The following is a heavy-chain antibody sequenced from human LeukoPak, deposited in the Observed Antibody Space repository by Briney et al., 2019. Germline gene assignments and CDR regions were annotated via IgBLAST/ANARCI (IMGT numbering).Heavy chain of an antibody. J-gene: IGHJ4*02. CDR3: ARFDPGVHPGDY. Sequence: GSSVKVSCKASGGTFSNYGIGWVRQAPGQGLEWVGGIIPIFGTANYAQNLQGRVTITADESTTTAYMELSSLRSDDTAVYYCARFDPGVHPGDYWGQGTLVTVSS. CDR1: GGTFSNYG. CDR2: IIPIFGTA. D-gene: IGHD3-10*01. V-gene: IGHV1-69*01.